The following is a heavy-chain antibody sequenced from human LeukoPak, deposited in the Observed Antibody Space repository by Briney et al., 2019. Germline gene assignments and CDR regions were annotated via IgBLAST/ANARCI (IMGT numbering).Heavy chain of an antibody. CDR3: AKELSSGYGMEV. D-gene: IGHD6-19*01. Sequence: PGGSLRLSCAASGFTFSTYAMSWVRQAPGKGLEWVSAISGTGYATYYADSVKGRFTISRDNSKNTLFLQMDSLGADDTAVYYCAKELSSGYGMEVWGQGTTVTVSS. CDR1: GFTFSTYA. CDR2: ISGTGYAT. V-gene: IGHV3-23*01. J-gene: IGHJ6*02.